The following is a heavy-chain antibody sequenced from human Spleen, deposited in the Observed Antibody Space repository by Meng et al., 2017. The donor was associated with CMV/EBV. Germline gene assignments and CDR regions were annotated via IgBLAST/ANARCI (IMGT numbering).Heavy chain of an antibody. V-gene: IGHV3-30*04. Sequence: GGSLRLSCAASGFTFSSYAMHWVRQAPGKGLEWVAVISYDGSNKYYADSVKGRFTISRDNSKNTLYLQMNSLRAEDTAIYYCAKDFESGITAAGTEYWGQGTLVTVSS. CDR2: ISYDGSNK. J-gene: IGHJ4*02. CDR1: GFTFSSYA. CDR3: AKDFESGITAAGTEY. D-gene: IGHD6-13*01.